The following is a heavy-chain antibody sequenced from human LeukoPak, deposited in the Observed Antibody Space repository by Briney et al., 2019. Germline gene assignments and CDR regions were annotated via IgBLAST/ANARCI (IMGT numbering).Heavy chain of an antibody. CDR2: INPNSGGT. J-gene: IGHJ3*02. CDR3: AREIAVAGMPFDI. CDR1: GYTFTGYY. D-gene: IGHD6-19*01. V-gene: IGHV1-2*06. Sequence: ASVKVSCKASGYTFTGYYMHWVRQAPGQGLEWMGRINPNSGGTNYAQKFQGRVTMTMDTSISKAYMELSRLRSDATAVYYCAREIAVAGMPFDIWGQGTMVTVSS.